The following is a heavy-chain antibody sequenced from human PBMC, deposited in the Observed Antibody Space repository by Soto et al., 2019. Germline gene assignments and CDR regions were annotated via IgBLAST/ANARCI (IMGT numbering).Heavy chain of an antibody. CDR2: IYPGDSDT. Sequence: PGESLKISCKGSGYSFTSYWIGWVRQMPGKGLEWMGIIYPGDSDTRYSPSFQGQVTISADKSISTAYLQWSSLKASDTAMYYCARTRRGPRITIMPRAGYYGMDVWGQGTTVTVSS. V-gene: IGHV5-51*01. CDR3: ARTRRGPRITIMPRAGYYGMDV. D-gene: IGHD3-3*01. CDR1: GYSFTSYW. J-gene: IGHJ6*02.